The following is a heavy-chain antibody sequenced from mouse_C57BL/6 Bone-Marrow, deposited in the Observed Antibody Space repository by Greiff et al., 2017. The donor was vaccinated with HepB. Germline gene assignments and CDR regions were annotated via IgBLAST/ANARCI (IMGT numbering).Heavy chain of an antibody. V-gene: IGHV1-47*01. J-gene: IGHJ1*03. D-gene: IGHD1-1*01. CDR3: SRRARENYFHWYFDV. CDR2: FHPYNDDT. CDR1: GYTFTTYP. Sequence: VKLMESGAELVKPGASVKMSCKASGYTFTTYPIEWMKQNHGKSLEWIGNFHPYNDDTKYNEKFKGKATLTVEKSSSTVYLELSRLTSADSAVYYCSRRARENYFHWYFDVWGTGTTVTVSS.